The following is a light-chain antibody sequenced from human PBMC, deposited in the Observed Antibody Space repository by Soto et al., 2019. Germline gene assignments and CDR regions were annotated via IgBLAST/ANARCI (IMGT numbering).Light chain of an antibody. J-gene: IGKJ5*01. CDR2: DTS. Sequence: EIVMTQSPATLSVSPGKGAALSCRASQSVGSELAWYRQTPGQSPSLVIHDTSTRATGVPARFSGSGSGTEFTLTITSLQSEDFAVYYCHQYNTWPFTLGQGTRLEI. CDR1: QSVGSE. CDR3: HQYNTWPFT. V-gene: IGKV3-15*01.